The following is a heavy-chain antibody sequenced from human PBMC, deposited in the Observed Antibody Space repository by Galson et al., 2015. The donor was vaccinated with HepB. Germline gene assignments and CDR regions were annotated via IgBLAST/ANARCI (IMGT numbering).Heavy chain of an antibody. V-gene: IGHV3-49*04. J-gene: IGHJ3*02. CDR3: TRLPIVGEAIGAFDI. Sequence: SLRLSCAASGFTFGDYAMSWVRQAPGKGLEWVGFIRSKAYGGTAEYAASVKGRFTISRDDSKSIAYLQMNSLKTEDTAVYYCTRLPIVGEAIGAFDIWGQGTMVTVSS. D-gene: IGHD1-26*01. CDR2: IRSKAYGGTA. CDR1: GFTFGDYA.